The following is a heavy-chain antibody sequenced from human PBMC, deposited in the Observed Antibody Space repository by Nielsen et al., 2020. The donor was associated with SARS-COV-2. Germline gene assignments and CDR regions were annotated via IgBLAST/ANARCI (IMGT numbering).Heavy chain of an antibody. Sequence: GGSLRLSCAASGFTFSDYYMSWIRQAPGKGLEWVSYISSSSSYTNYADSVKGRFIISRDNAKNTLYLQMNSLRAEDTAVYYCARDLRYCSSTSCYLWVGGMDVWGQGTTVTVSS. CDR2: ISSSSSYT. CDR3: ARDLRYCSSTSCYLWVGGMDV. CDR1: GFTFSDYY. J-gene: IGHJ6*02. V-gene: IGHV3-11*06. D-gene: IGHD2-2*01.